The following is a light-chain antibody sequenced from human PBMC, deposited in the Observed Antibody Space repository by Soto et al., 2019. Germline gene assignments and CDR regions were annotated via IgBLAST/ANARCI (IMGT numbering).Light chain of an antibody. V-gene: IGKV3-11*01. CDR3: QQRSNWPPRAT. J-gene: IGKJ4*01. CDR1: QGVSSY. Sequence: EIVLTQSPATLSLSPGERATLSCRASQGVSSYLAWYQQKPGQAPRLLIYDASTRAAGIPARFSGSGSGTDFTLTISSLEPEDFAVYYCQQRSNWPPRATFGGGTKVEIK. CDR2: DAS.